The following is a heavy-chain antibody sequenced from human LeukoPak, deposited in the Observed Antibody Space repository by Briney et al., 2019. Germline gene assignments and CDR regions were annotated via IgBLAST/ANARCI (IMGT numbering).Heavy chain of an antibody. V-gene: IGHV3-7*05. CDR3: ARDVEGGTFDI. Sequence: GGSLRLSCAASGFTFSQFWMNWVRQAPGRGLEWVANIDQSGGRNNYVDSVKGRFTISRDNAKNSLFLEMSSLRAGDTAVYFCARDVEGGTFDIWGQGTTVTVSS. CDR1: GFTFSQFW. J-gene: IGHJ3*02. CDR2: IDQSGGRN. D-gene: IGHD3-16*01.